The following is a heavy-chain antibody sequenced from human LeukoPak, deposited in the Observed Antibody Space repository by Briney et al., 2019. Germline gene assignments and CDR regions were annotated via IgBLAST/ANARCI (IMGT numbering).Heavy chain of an antibody. D-gene: IGHD3-16*01. CDR3: AKDGSQVITFGGVSYYFDY. CDR1: GFTFSSYA. J-gene: IGHJ4*02. Sequence: GGTLRLSCAASGFTFSSYAMSWIRQAPGKGLEWVSDISGSGGSTYYADSVKGRFTISSDNSKTTLYLQINSLRAEATAVYYCAKDGSQVITFGGVSYYFDYWGQGTLVTVSS. V-gene: IGHV3-23*01. CDR2: ISGSGGST.